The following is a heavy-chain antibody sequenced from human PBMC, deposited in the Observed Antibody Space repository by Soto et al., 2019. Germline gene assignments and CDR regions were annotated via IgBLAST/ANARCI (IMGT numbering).Heavy chain of an antibody. CDR1: GYSVSSNSAA. D-gene: IGHD6-19*01. J-gene: IGHJ4*01. CDR3: VGQSAAGALDF. CDR2: TYYRSKWYN. V-gene: IGHV6-1*01. Sequence: SHTLSLTCAISGYSVSSNSAAWSLIRQSPSRGLEWLGRTYYRSKWYNGYAVSVKSRITINPDTSKNQFSLQLKSVTPEDTAVYCCVGQSAAGALDFWGQGTPVTVSS.